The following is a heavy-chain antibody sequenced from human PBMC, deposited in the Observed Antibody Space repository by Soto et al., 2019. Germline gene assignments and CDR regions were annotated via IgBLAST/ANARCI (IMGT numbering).Heavy chain of an antibody. J-gene: IGHJ6*04. CDR3: ARVLAAAGAYYYGRDV. D-gene: IGHD6-13*01. CDR2: IIPIFGTS. V-gene: IGHV1-69*06. CDR1: GGTFSSYA. Sequence: GASVKVSCKASGGTFSSYAISWVRQAPGQGLEWMGGIIPIFGTSNYAQKFQGRVTITAGKSTSTAYVELSSLRSEDTAVYYCARVLAAAGAYYYGRDVWGKGTTVTVSS.